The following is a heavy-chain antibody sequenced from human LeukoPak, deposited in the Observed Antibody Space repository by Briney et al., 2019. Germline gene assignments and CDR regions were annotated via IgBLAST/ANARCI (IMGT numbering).Heavy chain of an antibody. Sequence: GGSLRLSCAASGFTLGGYTMSWVRQAPGKGLQWVSTITSGGDYMYYADPVKGRFTISRDDSKNSLYLHMNSLRAEDTAVYYCARVSIFGVVIANDHWGQGTVVTVSS. CDR2: ITSGGDYM. D-gene: IGHD3-16*02. V-gene: IGHV3-21*01. J-gene: IGHJ4*02. CDR3: ARVSIFGVVIANDH. CDR1: GFTLGGYT.